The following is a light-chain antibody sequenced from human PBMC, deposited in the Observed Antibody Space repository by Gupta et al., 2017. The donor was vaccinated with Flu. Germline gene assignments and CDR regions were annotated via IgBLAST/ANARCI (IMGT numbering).Light chain of an antibody. CDR2: SNS. CDR3: AAWDDSLNGPV. J-gene: IGLJ3*02. V-gene: IGLV1-44*01. Sequence: QSLLTQPPSASGTPGQSVTISCSGSSSNIGSNTVNWYQQLPGTAPKLLIYSNSQRPSGVPDRFSGSKSGTSASLAISGLQSEDEADYYCAAWDDSLNGPVFGGGTKLTVL. CDR1: SSNIGSNT.